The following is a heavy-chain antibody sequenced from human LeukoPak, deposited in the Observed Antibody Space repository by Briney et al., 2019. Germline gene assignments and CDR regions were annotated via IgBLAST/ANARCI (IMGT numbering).Heavy chain of an antibody. Sequence: GESLKISCKGSGYSFTNYWIGWVRQMPGKGLEWMGILYPGDSDTKYSPSFQGQVTISADKSISTAYLQWSSLKASDTARYYCARGSRRDGYNFDYWGQGTLVTVSS. J-gene: IGHJ4*02. D-gene: IGHD5-24*01. CDR3: ARGSRRDGYNFDY. CDR1: GYSFTNYW. V-gene: IGHV5-51*01. CDR2: LYPGDSDT.